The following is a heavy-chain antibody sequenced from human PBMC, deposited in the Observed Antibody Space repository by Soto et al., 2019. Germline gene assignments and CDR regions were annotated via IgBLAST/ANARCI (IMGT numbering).Heavy chain of an antibody. CDR3: ARPQQLVGGWFDP. D-gene: IGHD6-13*01. V-gene: IGHV4-39*01. CDR2: IYYSGST. Sequence: SETLSLTCTVSGGSISSSSYYWGWIRQPPGKGLEWIGSIYYSGSTYYNPSLKSRVTISVDTSKNQFSLKLSSVTAADTAVYYCARPQQLVGGWFDPWGQGTLVTVSS. J-gene: IGHJ5*02. CDR1: GGSISSSSYY.